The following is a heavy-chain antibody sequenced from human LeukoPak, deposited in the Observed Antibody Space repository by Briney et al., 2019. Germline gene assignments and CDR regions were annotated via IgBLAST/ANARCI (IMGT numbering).Heavy chain of an antibody. V-gene: IGHV3-23*01. Sequence: GGSLRHSCAASGFTFSSFAMTWVRQAPGKGLEWVSGFDGNGPNTYYADSVKGRWTISRDNSRNTLYLEMNSLRPEDTAIYYCAKPRTTGLGWAQFDYWGQGSLVTVSS. CDR3: AKPRTTGLGWAQFDY. CDR1: GFTFSSFA. D-gene: IGHD2-8*02. CDR2: FDGNGPNT. J-gene: IGHJ4*02.